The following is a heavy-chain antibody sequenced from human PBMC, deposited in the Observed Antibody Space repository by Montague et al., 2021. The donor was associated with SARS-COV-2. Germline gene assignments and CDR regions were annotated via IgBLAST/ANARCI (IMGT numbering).Heavy chain of an antibody. J-gene: IGHJ4*02. CDR2: IYYSGST. CDR1: GGSISSSSYY. V-gene: IGHV4-39*01. Sequence: SETLSLTCTVSGGSISSSSYYWGWIRQPPGKGLEWIGSIYYSGSTYYNPSLKSRVTISVDTSKNQFSLKLSSVTAADTAVYYCARQKTSWWELLYYFDYWGQGTLVTVSS. CDR3: ARQKTSWWELLYYFDY. D-gene: IGHD1-26*01.